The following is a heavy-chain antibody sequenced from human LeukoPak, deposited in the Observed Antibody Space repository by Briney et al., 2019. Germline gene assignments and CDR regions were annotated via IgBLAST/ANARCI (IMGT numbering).Heavy chain of an antibody. D-gene: IGHD3-10*01. CDR1: GFTFSSYA. Sequence: GGSLRLSCAASGFTFSSYAMHWVRQAPGKGLEYVSAISSNGGSTYYANSVKGRFTISRDNSKNMLYLQMSSLRAEDVAVYYCARVGMVRGVMAYFDYWGQGTLVTVSS. V-gene: IGHV3-64*01. CDR2: ISSNGGST. J-gene: IGHJ4*02. CDR3: ARVGMVRGVMAYFDY.